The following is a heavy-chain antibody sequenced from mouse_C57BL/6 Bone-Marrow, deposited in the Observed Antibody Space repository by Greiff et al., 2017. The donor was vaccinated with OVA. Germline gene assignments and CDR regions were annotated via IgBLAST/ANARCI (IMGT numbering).Heavy chain of an antibody. V-gene: IGHV1-58*01. CDR2: IYIGNGYT. D-gene: IGHD2-1*01. Sequence: VHVKQSGAELVRPGSSVKMSCKTSGYTFTSYGINWVKQRPGQGLEWIGYIYIGNGYTEYNEKFKGKATLTSDTSSSTAYMQLSSLTSEDSAIYFCARSPIYYGNYGYFDYWGQGTTLTVSS. CDR1: GYTFTSYG. J-gene: IGHJ2*01. CDR3: ARSPIYYGNYGYFDY.